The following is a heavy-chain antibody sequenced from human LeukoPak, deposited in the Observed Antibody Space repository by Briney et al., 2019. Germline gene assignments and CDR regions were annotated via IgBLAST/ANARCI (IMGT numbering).Heavy chain of an antibody. CDR1: GFTFSSYS. J-gene: IGHJ4*02. D-gene: IGHD1-1*01. CDR2: ISSSSIYI. V-gene: IGHV3-21*01. CDR3: ARGGQGNWPTPFDY. Sequence: PGGSLRLSCAASGFTFSSYSMTWVRQAPGKGLEWVSSISSSSIYIYYADSVKGRFTISRDNAKNSLYLQMNSLRDEDTAVCYCARGGQGNWPTPFDYWGQGTLVTVSS.